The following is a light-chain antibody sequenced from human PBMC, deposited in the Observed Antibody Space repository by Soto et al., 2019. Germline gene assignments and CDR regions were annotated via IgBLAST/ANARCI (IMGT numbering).Light chain of an antibody. CDR3: QQYNVWPLT. J-gene: IGKJ4*01. Sequence: EIVMTQSPATLSVSPGERATLSCRASQSVSSNLAWYQLKPGQTPKLFLYVASTRATGIPARFSGSGSGTELTLTIGSLQSEDFAVYFCQQYNVWPLTFGGGTKVEFK. V-gene: IGKV3-15*01. CDR2: VAS. CDR1: QSVSSN.